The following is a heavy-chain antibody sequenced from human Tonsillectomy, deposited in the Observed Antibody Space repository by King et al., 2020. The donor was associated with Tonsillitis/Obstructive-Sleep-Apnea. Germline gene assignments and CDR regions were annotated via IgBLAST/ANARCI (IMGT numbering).Heavy chain of an antibody. CDR3: ARQVGSGLWALDI. V-gene: IGHV4-39*01. D-gene: IGHD3/OR15-3a*01. Sequence: QLQESGPGLVKPSETLSLTCTVSGGSISSPSYWWGWIRQPPGEALEWIGSIHYSGSTYYNPSLKSRLTISVDTSKNQFSLRLSSVTAAHTAVYHCARQVGSGLWALDIWGQGTMVTVSS. CDR2: IHYSGST. CDR1: GGSISSPSYW. J-gene: IGHJ3*02.